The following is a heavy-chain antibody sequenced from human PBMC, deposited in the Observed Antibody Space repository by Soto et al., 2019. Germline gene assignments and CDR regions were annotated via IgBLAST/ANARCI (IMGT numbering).Heavy chain of an antibody. CDR2: ISGSGVST. D-gene: IGHD6-19*01. CDR1: GFTFSSYA. J-gene: IGHJ4*02. V-gene: IGHV3-23*01. Sequence: EVQLLESGGGLVQPGGSLRLSCAASGFTFSSYAMSWVRQAPGKGLEWVSAISGSGVSTDYADTVKDRLTNSRDNSNNTLYLQMNSLRAEHTAVYYCTKEWSYSRGWSHVDYWGQGTLVTVSS. CDR3: TKEWSYSRGWSHVDY.